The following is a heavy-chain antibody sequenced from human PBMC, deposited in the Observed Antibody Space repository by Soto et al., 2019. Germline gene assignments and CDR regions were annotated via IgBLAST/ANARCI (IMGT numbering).Heavy chain of an antibody. CDR2: IIPIFGTA. Sequence: QVQLVQSGAEVKKPGSSVKVSCKASGGTFSSYAISWVRQAPGQGLEWKGGIIPIFGTANYAQKFQGRVTITADESTSTAYMEMSSLRSEDTAVYYCARRGRWSRYWYYFDYWGQGTLVTVSS. CDR3: ARRGRWSRYWYYFDY. D-gene: IGHD3-3*01. J-gene: IGHJ4*02. V-gene: IGHV1-69*01. CDR1: GGTFSSYA.